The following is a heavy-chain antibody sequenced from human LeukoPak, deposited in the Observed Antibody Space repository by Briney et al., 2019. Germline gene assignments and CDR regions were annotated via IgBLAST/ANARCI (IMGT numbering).Heavy chain of an antibody. J-gene: IGHJ6*02. D-gene: IGHD1-1*01. Sequence: SETLSLTCAVYGGSFSGYYWSWIRQPPGKGLEWIGEINHSGTTNYNPSLESRVSMLVDTSKNQFSLKLSSVTAADTAVYYCSGQLPDCAMDVWGQGTTVTVSS. CDR1: GGSFSGYY. CDR3: SGQLPDCAMDV. V-gene: IGHV4-34*03. CDR2: INHSGTT.